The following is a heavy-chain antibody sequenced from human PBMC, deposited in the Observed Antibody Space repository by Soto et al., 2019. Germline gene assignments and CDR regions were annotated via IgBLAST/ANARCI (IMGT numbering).Heavy chain of an antibody. D-gene: IGHD3-3*01. CDR2: IYYSGST. CDR1: GGSISSYY. Sequence: SETLSLTCTVSGGSISSYYWSWIRQPPGKGLEWIGYIYYSGSTNYNPSLKSRVTISVDTSKNQFSLKLSSVTAADTAVYYCARDRGYDFWSGHVVFDYWGQGTLVTVSS. V-gene: IGHV4-59*01. J-gene: IGHJ4*02. CDR3: ARDRGYDFWSGHVVFDY.